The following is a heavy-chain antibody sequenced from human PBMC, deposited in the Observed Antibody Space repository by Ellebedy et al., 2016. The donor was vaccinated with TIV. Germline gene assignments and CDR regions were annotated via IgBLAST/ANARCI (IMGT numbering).Heavy chain of an antibody. J-gene: IGHJ4*02. CDR2: ISAYNGNT. CDR1: GYTFTSYG. Sequence: AASVNVSCKASGYTFTSYGISWVRQAPGQGLEWMGWISAYNGNTNYAQKLQGRVTMTTDTSTSTAYMELRSLRSDDTAVYYCARLSSGWYYFDYWGQGTLVTVSS. CDR3: ARLSSGWYYFDY. V-gene: IGHV1-18*04. D-gene: IGHD6-19*01.